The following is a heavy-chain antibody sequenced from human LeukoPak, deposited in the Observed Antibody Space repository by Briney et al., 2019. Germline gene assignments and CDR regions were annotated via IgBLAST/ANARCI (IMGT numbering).Heavy chain of an antibody. CDR1: GFTFSSYS. V-gene: IGHV3-21*01. CDR3: AGSFCSSTSCYVHYFDS. Sequence: GGSLRLSCAASGFTFSSYSMNWVRQAPGKGLEWVSSISSSGSYIYYADSVKGRFTISRDNAKNSLYLQMNSLRAEDTAVYYCAGSFCSSTSCYVHYFDSWGQGTLVTVSS. D-gene: IGHD2-2*01. CDR2: ISSSGSYI. J-gene: IGHJ4*02.